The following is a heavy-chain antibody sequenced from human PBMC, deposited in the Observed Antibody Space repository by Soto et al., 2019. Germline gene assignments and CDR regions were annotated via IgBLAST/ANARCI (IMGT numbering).Heavy chain of an antibody. V-gene: IGHV1-69*06. CDR2: IIPIFGTA. Sequence: SVKVSCKASGGTFSSYAISWVRQAPGQGLEWMGGIIPIFGTANYAQKFQGRVTITADKSTSTAYMELSSLRSEDTAVYYCARDWGSSSGYYYYYYGMDVWGQGTTVTVSS. CDR1: GGTFSSYA. J-gene: IGHJ6*02. D-gene: IGHD6-6*01. CDR3: ARDWGSSSGYYYYYYGMDV.